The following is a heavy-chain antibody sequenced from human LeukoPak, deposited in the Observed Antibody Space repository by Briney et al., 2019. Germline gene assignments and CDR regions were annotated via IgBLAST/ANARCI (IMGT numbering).Heavy chain of an antibody. CDR3: ARDHGGYVIDY. J-gene: IGHJ4*02. CDR1: GYTFTGYY. D-gene: IGHD3-22*01. CDR2: INPNSGGT. Sequence: GASVKVSCKASGYTFTGYYMHWVRQAPGQGLEWMGWINPNSGGTNYALKFQGRVTMTRDTSISTAYMELSRLRSDDTAVYYCARDHGGYVIDYWGQGTLVTVSS. V-gene: IGHV1-2*02.